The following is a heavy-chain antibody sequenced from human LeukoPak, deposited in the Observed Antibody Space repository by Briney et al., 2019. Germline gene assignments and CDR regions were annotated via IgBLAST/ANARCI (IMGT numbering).Heavy chain of an antibody. D-gene: IGHD1-26*01. V-gene: IGHV3-53*01. CDR3: ARDRIVGATNWFDP. CDR1: GFTVSSNY. Sequence: GGSLRLSCAASGFTVSSNYMSWVRQAPGKGLEWVSVIYSGGSTYYADSVKGRSTISRDNSKNTLYLQMNSLRAEDTAVYYCARDRIVGATNWFDPWAQGTLVTVSS. CDR2: IYSGGST. J-gene: IGHJ5*02.